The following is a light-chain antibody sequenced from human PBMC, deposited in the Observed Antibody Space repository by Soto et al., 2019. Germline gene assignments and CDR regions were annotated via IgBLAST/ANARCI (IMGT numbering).Light chain of an antibody. CDR2: DAS. J-gene: IGKJ4*01. Sequence: EIVLTQSPATLSLSPGERATLSCRASQSVSNYLAWYQQKPGQAPWLLIYDASNRATGIPARFSGSGSGTDFTLTISTLEPEDFAVYYCQQHINRLSFGGGTKVEIK. V-gene: IGKV3-11*01. CDR3: QQHINRLS. CDR1: QSVSNY.